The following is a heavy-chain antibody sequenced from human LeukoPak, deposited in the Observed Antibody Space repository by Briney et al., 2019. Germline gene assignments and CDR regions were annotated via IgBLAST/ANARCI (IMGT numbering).Heavy chain of an antibody. V-gene: IGHV4-59*01. CDR2: IYYSGTT. CDR3: AGYGSGSQKYLDY. Sequence: PSETLSLTCTVSGGSISPYYWSWIRQPPRKGLEWIGWIYYSGTTSYNPSLKSRVTISVDTSKNQFSLNVNSVTAADTAVYYCAGYGSGSQKYLDYWGQGTLATVSS. CDR1: GGSISPYY. D-gene: IGHD3-10*01. J-gene: IGHJ4*02.